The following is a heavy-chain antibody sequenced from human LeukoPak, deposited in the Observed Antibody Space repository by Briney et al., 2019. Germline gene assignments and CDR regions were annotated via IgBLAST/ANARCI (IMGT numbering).Heavy chain of an antibody. D-gene: IGHD1-26*01. CDR2: IYYSGST. CDR3: ASGGNWYFDL. CDR1: GGSFSSGGYY. V-gene: IGHV4-31*03. J-gene: IGHJ2*01. Sequence: PSETLSLTCTVSGGSFSSGGYYWSWIRQHPGKGLEWIGYIYYSGSTYYNPSLKSRVTISVDTSKNQFSLKLSSVTAADTAVYYCASGGNWYFDLWGRGTLVTVSS.